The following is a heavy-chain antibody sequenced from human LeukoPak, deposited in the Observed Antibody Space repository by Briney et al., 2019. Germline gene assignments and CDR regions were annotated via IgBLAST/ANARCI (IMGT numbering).Heavy chain of an antibody. Sequence: GGSLRLSCAASGFTFSSYGMHWVRQAPGKGLEWVAVIWYDGSNKYYADSVKGRFTISRDNSMNTLYLQMNSLRAEDTAVYYCARDSPTGARSYYYYGMDVWGQGTTVTVSS. CDR2: IWYDGSNK. J-gene: IGHJ6*02. CDR1: GFTFSSYG. CDR3: ARDSPTGARSYYYYGMDV. V-gene: IGHV3-33*01. D-gene: IGHD1-14*01.